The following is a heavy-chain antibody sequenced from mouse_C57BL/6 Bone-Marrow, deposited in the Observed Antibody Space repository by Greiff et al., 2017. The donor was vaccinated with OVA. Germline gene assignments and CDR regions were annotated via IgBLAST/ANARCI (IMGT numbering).Heavy chain of an antibody. Sequence: QVQLKQPGAELVMPGASVKLSCKASGYTFTSYWMHWVKQRPGQGLEWIGEIDPSDSYTNYNQKFKGKSTLTVDKSSSTAYMQLGSLTSEDSAVYYCARSYDYDGDWYFDVWGTGTTVTVSS. J-gene: IGHJ1*03. CDR2: IDPSDSYT. CDR1: GYTFTSYW. V-gene: IGHV1-69*01. CDR3: ARSYDYDGDWYFDV. D-gene: IGHD2-4*01.